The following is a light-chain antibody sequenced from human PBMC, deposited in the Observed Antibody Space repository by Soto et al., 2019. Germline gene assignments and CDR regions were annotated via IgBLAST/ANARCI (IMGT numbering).Light chain of an antibody. J-gene: IGKJ5*01. V-gene: IGKV3-11*01. CDR2: DAS. CDR3: QQRSNWPPIT. Sequence: EIVLTQSPATLSLSPGERATLSCRASQSVSSYLAWYQQKPGQAPRLLIYDASNRATGIPARFSGSGSGTDFTLTISSLDPEVFAIYYCQQRSNWPPITFGQGTRLEIK. CDR1: QSVSSY.